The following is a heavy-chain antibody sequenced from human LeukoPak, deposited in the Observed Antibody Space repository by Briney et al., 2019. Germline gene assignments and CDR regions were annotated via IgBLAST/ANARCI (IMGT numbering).Heavy chain of an antibody. V-gene: IGHV3-53*01. CDR1: GFTVSSNY. D-gene: IGHD3-10*01. Sequence: PGGSLRLSCAASGFTVSSNYMSWVRQAPGKGLEWVSVIYSGGSTYYADSVKGRFTISRDNSKNTLYLRMNSLRAEDTAVYYCAREVREDYYMDVWGKGTTVTVSS. J-gene: IGHJ6*03. CDR3: AREVREDYYMDV. CDR2: IYSGGST.